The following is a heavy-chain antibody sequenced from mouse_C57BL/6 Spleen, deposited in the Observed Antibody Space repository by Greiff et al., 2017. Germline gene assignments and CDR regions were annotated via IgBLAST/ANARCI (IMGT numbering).Heavy chain of an antibody. CDR3: ARSYYGSSYLFAY. J-gene: IGHJ3*01. D-gene: IGHD1-1*01. CDR1: GYTFTDYN. Sequence: EVQLQQSGPELVKPGASVKIPCKASGYTFTDYNMDWVKQSHGKSLEWIGDINPNNGGTIYNQKFKGKATLTVDKSSSTAYMELRSLTSEDTAVYYCARSYYGSSYLFAYWGQGTLVTVSA. V-gene: IGHV1-18*01. CDR2: INPNNGGT.